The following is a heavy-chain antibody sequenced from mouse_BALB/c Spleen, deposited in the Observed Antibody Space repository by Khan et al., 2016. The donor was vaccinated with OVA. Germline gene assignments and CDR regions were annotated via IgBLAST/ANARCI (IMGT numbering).Heavy chain of an antibody. CDR2: ISDGGSYT. D-gene: IGHD1-1*02. V-gene: IGHV5-4*02. J-gene: IGHJ3*01. CDR3: ARAGYGGFAY. Sequence: EVELVESGGGLVKPGGSLKLSCAASGFTFSDYYMYWVRQTPVKRLEWVATISDGGSYTYNPDSVKGRFTISRDNAKNNLYLQMSSLKSEDTAMYYCARAGYGGFAYWGQGTLVTVSA. CDR1: GFTFSDYY.